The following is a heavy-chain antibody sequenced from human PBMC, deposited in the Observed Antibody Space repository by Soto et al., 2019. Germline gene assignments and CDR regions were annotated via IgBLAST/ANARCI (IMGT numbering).Heavy chain of an antibody. CDR3: ARSEEDSDYYYYGMDV. D-gene: IGHD2-15*01. CDR2: TYYRSRWYS. J-gene: IGHJ6*02. Sequence: PSQTLSLTCVGSGDTVSSNSVAWNWVRQSPSRGLEWLGRTYYRSRWYSDYAVSVRSRIDINADTSKNQVSLQLNSVTPEDTAVYYCARSEEDSDYYYYGMDVWGQGNPGHRLL. CDR1: GDTVSSNSVA. V-gene: IGHV6-1*01.